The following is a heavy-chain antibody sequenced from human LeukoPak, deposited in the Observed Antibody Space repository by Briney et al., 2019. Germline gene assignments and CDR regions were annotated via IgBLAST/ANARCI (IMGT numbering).Heavy chain of an antibody. J-gene: IGHJ6*03. V-gene: IGHV3-23*01. CDR2: MSGGGGGT. D-gene: IGHD2-15*01. CDR1: GFTLSIYA. CDR3: AKNGDRGGYCTGGTCYPYFYYYMDV. Sequence: GGSLRLSCAPSGFTLSIYAMSWVRHTPGEGLEWVSAMSGGGGGTYYAHSVKGPFTISRDNSKNTRYLQMNSPRAEDTAIYYCAKNGDRGGYCTGGTCYPYFYYYMDVWGKGTTVTI.